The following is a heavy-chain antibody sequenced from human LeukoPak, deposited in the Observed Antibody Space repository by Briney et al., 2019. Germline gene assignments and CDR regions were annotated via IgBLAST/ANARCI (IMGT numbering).Heavy chain of an antibody. V-gene: IGHV3-23*01. J-gene: IGHJ4*02. Sequence: PGGSQRLSCAASGFSFSSYAMSWVRQAPGKGLEWVSALSGSGASTYYADSVKGRFTISRDNSKNTLYLQMNSLRVEDTAVYYCVRDFRSADYWGQGTLVTVSS. CDR1: GFSFSSYA. CDR2: LSGSGAST. CDR3: VRDFRSADY.